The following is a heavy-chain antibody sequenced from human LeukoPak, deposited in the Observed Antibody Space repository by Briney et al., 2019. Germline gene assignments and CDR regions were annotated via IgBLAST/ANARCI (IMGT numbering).Heavy chain of an antibody. J-gene: IGHJ4*02. CDR1: GFTFSDYT. Sequence: GGSLRLSCETSGFTFSDYTMSWVRQAPGKGLEWVGFNKSKAFGGTPEYAASVKGRFTISRDDSKSIAYLQMNSLKTEDTAVYYCTREGAAAFDYWGQGTLATVSS. D-gene: IGHD1-26*01. CDR2: NKSKAFGGTP. CDR3: TREGAAAFDY. V-gene: IGHV3-49*04.